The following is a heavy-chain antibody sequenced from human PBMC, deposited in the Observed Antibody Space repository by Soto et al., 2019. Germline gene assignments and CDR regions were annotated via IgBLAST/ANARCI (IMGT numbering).Heavy chain of an antibody. CDR3: ANLKCSGITHEHYSPHLAV. CDR2: ISAYNGNT. V-gene: IGHV1-18*01. CDR1: GYTFTSYG. Sequence: ASVKVSCKASGYTFTSYGISWVRQAPGQGLGWMGWISAYNGNTNYAQKLQGRVTMTTDTSTSTAYMELRRLRSAYTAFSWCANLKCSGITHEHYSPHLAVGGKGTP. J-gene: IGHJ6*03. D-gene: IGHD3-10*02.